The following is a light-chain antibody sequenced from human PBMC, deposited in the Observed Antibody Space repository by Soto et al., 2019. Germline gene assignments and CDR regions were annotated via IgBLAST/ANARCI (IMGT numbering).Light chain of an antibody. Sequence: DIQMTQSPSSLSPSVVHRVTITCQASQDISNYLNWYKQKRGKAPKXXIYDASNLETGVPSRVSGSGSGTDFTFTISSLKPEDIATYYCQQYDNLPLTFGGGTKVDIK. CDR2: DAS. J-gene: IGKJ4*01. CDR1: QDISNY. V-gene: IGKV1-33*01. CDR3: QQYDNLPLT.